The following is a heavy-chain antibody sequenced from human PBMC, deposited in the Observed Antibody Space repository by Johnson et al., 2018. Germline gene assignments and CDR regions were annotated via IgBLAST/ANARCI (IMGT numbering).Heavy chain of an antibody. CDR1: GFTFSNYG. Sequence: VQLVESGGGVVQPGRSLRLSCAASGFTFSNYGMHWVRQAPGKGLEWVSYISSSGSTIYYADSVKGRFTIPRANAKHSRYPQMNSLKTEEPAVYYCTASVGYCTNGVCYSMGHYYYYYYMDVWGKGTTVTVSS. D-gene: IGHD2-8*01. J-gene: IGHJ6*03. V-gene: IGHV3-48*04. CDR2: ISSSGSTI. CDR3: TASVGYCTNGVCYSMGHYYYYYYMDV.